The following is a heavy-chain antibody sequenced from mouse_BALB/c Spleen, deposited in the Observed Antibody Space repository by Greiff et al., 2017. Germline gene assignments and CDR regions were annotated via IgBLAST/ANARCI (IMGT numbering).Heavy chain of an antibody. D-gene: IGHD2-4*01. CDR1: GYTFTSYW. Sequence: QVQLQQPGAELVKPGASVKLSCKASGYTFTSYWMHWVKQRPGQGLEWIGEINPSNGRTNYNEKFKSKATLTVYKSSSTAYMQLSSLTSEDSAVYYCAIGWYDYDGAGDYWGQGTSVTVSS. CDR2: INPSNGRT. V-gene: IGHV1S81*02. CDR3: AIGWYDYDGAGDY. J-gene: IGHJ4*01.